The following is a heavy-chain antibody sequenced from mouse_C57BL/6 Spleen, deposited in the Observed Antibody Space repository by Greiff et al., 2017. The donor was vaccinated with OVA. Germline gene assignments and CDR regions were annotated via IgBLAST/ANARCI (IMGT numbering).Heavy chain of an antibody. CDR1: GFTFSNYW. Sequence: EVKVEESGGGLVQPGGSMKLSCVASGFTFSNYWMNWVRQSPGKGLEWVGQIRLKSDNYATHYAESVKGRFTISRDDSKSSVYLQMNNLRAEDTEIYYCTGDYYGSSYWFAYWGQGTLVTVAA. V-gene: IGHV6-3*01. D-gene: IGHD1-1*01. CDR3: TGDYYGSSYWFAY. CDR2: IRLKSDNYAT. J-gene: IGHJ3*01.